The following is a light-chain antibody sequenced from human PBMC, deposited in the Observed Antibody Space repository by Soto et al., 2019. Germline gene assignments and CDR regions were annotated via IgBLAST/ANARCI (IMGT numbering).Light chain of an antibody. J-gene: IGKJ4*01. CDR1: QGISNY. Sequence: DIQMTQSPSSLSASVGDRVTITCRASQGISNYLAWYQQQPGKVPKLLIYAAYTLQSGVPSRFSGSGSGTDFSLPISCLQPEDVATYYFQKYNSAPLTFGGGTKVAIK. V-gene: IGKV1-27*01. CDR2: AAY. CDR3: QKYNSAPLT.